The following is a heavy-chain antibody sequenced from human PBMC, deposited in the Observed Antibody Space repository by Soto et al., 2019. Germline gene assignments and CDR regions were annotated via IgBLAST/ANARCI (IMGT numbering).Heavy chain of an antibody. CDR2: ISATGSTT. V-gene: IGHV3-23*01. D-gene: IGHD3-3*01. Sequence: GGSLRLSCAASGFSFNNYALNWVRDAPERGLEWVSSISATGSTTYYADSVKGRFTISRDNSKNTLYLQMNSLRAEDTALYYCAKDGPLGRFLEWVPRRNDYYGMDVWGQGTTVTV. J-gene: IGHJ6*02. CDR3: AKDGPLGRFLEWVPRRNDYYGMDV. CDR1: GFSFNNYA.